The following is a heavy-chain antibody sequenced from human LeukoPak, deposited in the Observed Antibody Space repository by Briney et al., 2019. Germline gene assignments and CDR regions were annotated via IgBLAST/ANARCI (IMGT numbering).Heavy chain of an antibody. CDR1: GFTFSSSV. V-gene: IGHV3-23*01. CDR2: ISSSGANR. J-gene: IGHJ4*02. D-gene: IGHD5-24*01. Sequence: GSLRLSCAASGFTFSSSVINWVRQAPGRGLEWISAISSSGANRYYADLVKGRLTISRDNSKNTLHLQMSSLRAEDTAVYYCAREGREGYNYPALDFWGQGILVTVSS. CDR3: AREGREGYNYPALDF.